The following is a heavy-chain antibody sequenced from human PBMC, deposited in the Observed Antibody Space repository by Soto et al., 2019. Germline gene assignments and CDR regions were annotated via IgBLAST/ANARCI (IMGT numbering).Heavy chain of an antibody. CDR1: GGSISSGDYY. J-gene: IGHJ4*02. CDR2: IYYSGST. V-gene: IGHV4-30-4*01. Sequence: KTWETLSLTCTVSGGSISSGDYYWSWIRQPPGKGLEWIGYIYYSGSTYYNPSLKSRVTISVDTSKNQFSLKLSSVTAADTAVYYCARGWVVAAGFDYWGQGTLVTVSS. D-gene: IGHD2-15*01. CDR3: ARGWVVAAGFDY.